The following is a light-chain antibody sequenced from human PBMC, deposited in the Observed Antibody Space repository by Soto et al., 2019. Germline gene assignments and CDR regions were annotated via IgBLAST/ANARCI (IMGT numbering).Light chain of an antibody. J-gene: IGLJ2*01. CDR3: SSYAGSNDVV. CDR2: EVS. Sequence: QSALTQPPSASGSPGQSVTISCTGTSSDVGGYNDVSWYQQHPGKAPKLMIYEVSKRPSGVPDRFSGSKSGNTASLTVSGHQAEEEADYYCSSYAGSNDVVFGGGTKLTVL. V-gene: IGLV2-8*01. CDR1: SSDVGGYND.